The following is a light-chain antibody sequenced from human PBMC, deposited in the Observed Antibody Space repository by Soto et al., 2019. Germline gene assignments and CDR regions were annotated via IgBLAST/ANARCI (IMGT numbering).Light chain of an antibody. CDR1: TNDVGAYNY. J-gene: IGLJ2*01. Sequence: QAVVTQPASVSGSPGQSVTISCTGTTNDVGAYNYVSWYQHHPGKAPKLIIYEVINRPSGISNRFSGSKSGNTASLTISGLQAEDESDYYCTSYTTSRTLVFGGGTKLTVL. CDR3: TSYTTSRTLV. V-gene: IGLV2-14*01. CDR2: EVI.